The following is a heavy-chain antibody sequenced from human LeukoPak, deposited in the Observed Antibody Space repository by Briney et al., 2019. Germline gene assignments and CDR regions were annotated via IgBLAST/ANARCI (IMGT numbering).Heavy chain of an antibody. V-gene: IGHV3-9*01. CDR2: ISWNSGSI. CDR3: AKDISGIAAAGTFDI. D-gene: IGHD6-13*01. CDR1: GFTFDDYA. J-gene: IGHJ3*02. Sequence: GGSLRLSCAASGFTFDDYAMHWVRQAPGKGLEWVSGISWNSGSIGYADSVKGRFTISRDNAKNSLYLQMNSLRAEDTALYYCAKDISGIAAAGTFDIWGQGTMVTVSS.